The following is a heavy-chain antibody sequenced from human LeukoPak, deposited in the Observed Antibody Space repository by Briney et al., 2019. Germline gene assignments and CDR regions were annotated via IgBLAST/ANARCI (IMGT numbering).Heavy chain of an antibody. CDR2: MSYDGTNK. CDR3: ARVRVPSRILLPYFDY. Sequence: GGSLRLSCAASGFTLTTYSIHWVRQAPGKGLEWVPVMSYDGTNKYYADSVKGRFIISRDNSENTVYLQMNDLRAEDTAVYYCARVRVPSRILLPYFDYWGQGTLVTVSS. CDR1: GFTLTTYS. V-gene: IGHV3-30*03. D-gene: IGHD2-15*01. J-gene: IGHJ4*02.